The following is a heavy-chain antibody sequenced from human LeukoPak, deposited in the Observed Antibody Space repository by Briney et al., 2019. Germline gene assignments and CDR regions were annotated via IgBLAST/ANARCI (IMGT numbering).Heavy chain of an antibody. CDR3: ARYGYDGIILSYYYYYMDV. J-gene: IGHJ6*03. Sequence: SETLSLTRAVSGYSISSGYYWGWIRQPPGKGLEWIGSIYHSGSTYYNPSLKSRVTISVDTSKNQFSLKLSSVTAADTAVYYCARYGYDGIILSYYYYYMDVWGKGTTVTVSS. V-gene: IGHV4-38-2*01. D-gene: IGHD2/OR15-2a*01. CDR1: GYSISSGYY. CDR2: IYHSGST.